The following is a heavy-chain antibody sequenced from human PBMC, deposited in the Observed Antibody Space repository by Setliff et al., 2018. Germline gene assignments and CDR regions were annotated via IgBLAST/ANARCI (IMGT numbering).Heavy chain of an antibody. Sequence: HPGGSLRLSCAASGFSFATYSMGWVRQIPGKGLEWVANINQDGSEKYYVDSVKGRFTISRDNAKNSLFLQMNSLRAEDTAMYFCARDRGGGLYDYWGQGTLVTVSS. J-gene: IGHJ4*02. CDR3: ARDRGGGLYDY. CDR2: INQDGSEK. V-gene: IGHV3-7*01. CDR1: GFSFATYS. D-gene: IGHD3-16*01.